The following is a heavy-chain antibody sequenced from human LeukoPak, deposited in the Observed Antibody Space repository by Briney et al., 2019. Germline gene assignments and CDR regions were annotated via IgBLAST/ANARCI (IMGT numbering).Heavy chain of an antibody. D-gene: IGHD4-23*01. CDR2: IRGDGGSI. J-gene: IGHJ4*02. V-gene: IGHV3-74*03. Sequence: GGSLRLSCAASGFTFSTYWMHWVRQAPGKGLVWVSRIRGDGGSIMYADSVKGRFTISRDNAKSTLYLQVNSLRAEDTAVYYCARDLDFGGYSNFDYWGQGTLVTVSS. CDR3: ARDLDFGGYSNFDY. CDR1: GFTFSTYW.